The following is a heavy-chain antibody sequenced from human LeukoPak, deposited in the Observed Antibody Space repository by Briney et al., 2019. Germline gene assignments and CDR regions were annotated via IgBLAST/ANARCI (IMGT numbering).Heavy chain of an antibody. CDR2: ISSSGTTI. Sequence: GGSLRLSCEVSGFTFSSYGMNWVRQAPGKGLEWISYISSSGTTIYYADSVKGRFSISRDNAKNSLFLQMNSLRAEDTAVYYCARQFDRSGYLNWFDPWGQGTLVTVSS. CDR1: GFTFSSYG. CDR3: ARQFDRSGYLNWFDP. J-gene: IGHJ5*02. V-gene: IGHV3-48*03. D-gene: IGHD3-22*01.